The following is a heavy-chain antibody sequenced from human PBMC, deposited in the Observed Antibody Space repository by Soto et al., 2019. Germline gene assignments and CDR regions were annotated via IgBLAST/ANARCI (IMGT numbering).Heavy chain of an antibody. J-gene: IGHJ4*02. CDR3: AREYGGSRVFDY. D-gene: IGHD1-26*01. CDR2: INPSADST. Sequence: ASVKVSCKASGGTFSSYAISWVRQAPGQGLEWMGIINPSADSTNYAQKFQGRVTVTRDTSTSTVYMELRSLRSEDTAVYFCAREYGGSRVFDYWGQGTVVTVSS. CDR1: GGTFSSYA. V-gene: IGHV1-46*01.